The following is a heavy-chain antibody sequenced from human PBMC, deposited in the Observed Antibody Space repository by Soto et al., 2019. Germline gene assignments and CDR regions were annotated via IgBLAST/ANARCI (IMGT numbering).Heavy chain of an antibody. V-gene: IGHV4-59*01. CDR1: GGSISSYF. CDR2: IYYSGST. J-gene: IGHJ4*02. D-gene: IGHD5-12*01. Sequence: PSETLSLTCTVSGGSISSYFWSWIRQPPGKGLEWIGYIYYSGSTNYNPSLKSRVTISVDTSKNQFSLKLSSVTAADTAVYYCARSRWLQFNFDYWGQGTLVTVSS. CDR3: ARSRWLQFNFDY.